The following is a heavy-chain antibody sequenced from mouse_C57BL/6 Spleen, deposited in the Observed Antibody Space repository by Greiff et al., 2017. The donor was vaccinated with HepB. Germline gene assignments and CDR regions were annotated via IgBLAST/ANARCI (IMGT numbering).Heavy chain of an antibody. CDR1: GYSITSGYY. D-gene: IGHD1-1*01. J-gene: IGHJ1*03. Sequence: EVKLVESGPGLVKPSQSLSLTCSVTGYSITSGYYWNWIRQFPGNKLEWMGYISYDGSNNYNPSLKNRISITRDTSKNQFFLKLNSVTTEDTATYYCAIVTTVVYWYFDVWGTGTTVTVSS. CDR2: ISYDGSN. V-gene: IGHV3-6*01. CDR3: AIVTTVVYWYFDV.